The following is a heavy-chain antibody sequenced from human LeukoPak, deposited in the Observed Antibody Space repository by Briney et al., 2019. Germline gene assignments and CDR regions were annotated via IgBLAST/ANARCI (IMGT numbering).Heavy chain of an antibody. CDR1: GYTFTGYY. CDR3: ARVAVATTYYYYGMDV. D-gene: IGHD1-26*01. CDR2: INPNSGGT. Sequence: ASVKVSCKAPGYTFTGYYMHWVRQAPGQGLEWMGWINPNSGGTNYAQKFQGRVTMTRDTSISTAYMELSRLRSDDTAVYYCARVAVATTYYYYGMDVWGQGTTVTVSS. J-gene: IGHJ6*02. V-gene: IGHV1-2*02.